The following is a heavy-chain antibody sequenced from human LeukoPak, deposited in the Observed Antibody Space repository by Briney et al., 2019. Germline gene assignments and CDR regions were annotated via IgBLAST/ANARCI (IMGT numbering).Heavy chain of an antibody. CDR3: ARRKKIVRSWFDP. CDR1: GYTFTGYY. Sequence: ASVKVSCKASGYTFTGYYMHWVRQAPGQGLEWMGWMNPNSGNTGYAQKFQGRVTMTRNTSISTAYMELSSLRSEDTAVYYCARRKKIVRSWFDPGGQGTLVTVS. J-gene: IGHJ5*02. V-gene: IGHV1-8*02. CDR2: MNPNSGNT. D-gene: IGHD1-26*01.